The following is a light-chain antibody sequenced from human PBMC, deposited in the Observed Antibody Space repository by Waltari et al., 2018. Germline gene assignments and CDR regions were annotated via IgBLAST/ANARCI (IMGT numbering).Light chain of an antibody. V-gene: IGLV2-23*01. CDR3: CSYTGSSTSDG. Sequence: QSALTQPASVSGSPGQSITISCTGASADLASYNLVSWYQHHPAKAPNLMIYEAVTRPSGVSNLFSGAKSGTTASLIISGLQADDEADYYCCSYTGSSTSDGCGSGTKVTVL. CDR2: EAV. J-gene: IGLJ1*01. CDR1: SADLASYNL.